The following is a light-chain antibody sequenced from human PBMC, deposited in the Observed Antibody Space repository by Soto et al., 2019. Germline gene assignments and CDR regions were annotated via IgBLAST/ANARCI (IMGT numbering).Light chain of an antibody. CDR1: SSDVGAYNY. CDR3: CSYAGTYTYV. Sequence: QSALTQPRSVSGSPGQSVTISCTGTSSDVGAYNYVSWYQQYPGKAPKLMIYDVSKRPSGVPDRFSGSKSGNTVSLTISGLQAEDEADYYCCSYAGTYTYVFGTGTKVTVL. CDR2: DVS. J-gene: IGLJ1*01. V-gene: IGLV2-11*01.